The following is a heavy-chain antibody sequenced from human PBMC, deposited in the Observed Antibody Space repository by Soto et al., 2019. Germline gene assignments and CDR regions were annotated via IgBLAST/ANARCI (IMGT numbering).Heavy chain of an antibody. CDR3: ARAAWRFGELCWFDP. V-gene: IGHV1-46*01. CDR1: GYTFTSYN. D-gene: IGHD3-10*01. J-gene: IGHJ5*02. Sequence: QVQLVQSGAEVKKPGASVKVSCKASGYTFTSYNIHWVRQAPGQGLEWVGMINPRGFFTTYAQKFRGRVTMTGDTSTSVVYMELTNLRSEDTAMYYCARAAWRFGELCWFDPWGQGTLVSVSS. CDR2: INPRGFFT.